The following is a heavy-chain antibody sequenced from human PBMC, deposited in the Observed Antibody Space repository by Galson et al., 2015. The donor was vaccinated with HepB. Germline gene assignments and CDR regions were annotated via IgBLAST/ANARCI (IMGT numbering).Heavy chain of an antibody. CDR1: GFTFSSYS. V-gene: IGHV3-21*01. J-gene: IGHJ6*03. Sequence: SLRLSCAASGFTFSSYSMNWVRQAPGKGLEWVSSISSSSSYIYYADSVKGRFTISRDNAKNSLYLQMNSLRAEDTAVYYCAREMGYCSSTSCYYYYYYYMDVWGKGTTVTVSS. D-gene: IGHD2-2*01. CDR3: AREMGYCSSTSCYYYYYYYMDV. CDR2: ISSSSSYI.